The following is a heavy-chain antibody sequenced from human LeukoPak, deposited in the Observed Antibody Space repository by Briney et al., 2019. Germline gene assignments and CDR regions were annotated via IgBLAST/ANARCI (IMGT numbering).Heavy chain of an antibody. CDR3: ARRGAAQSDY. CDR1: GGSISSGGYY. Sequence: SQTLSLTCTVSGGSISSGGYYWSWIRQPPGKGLEWIGYIYHSGSTYYNPSLKSRVTTSVDRSKNQFSLKLSSVTAADTAVYYCARRGAAQSDYWGQGTLVTVSS. CDR2: IYHSGST. J-gene: IGHJ4*02. D-gene: IGHD1-26*01. V-gene: IGHV4-30-2*01.